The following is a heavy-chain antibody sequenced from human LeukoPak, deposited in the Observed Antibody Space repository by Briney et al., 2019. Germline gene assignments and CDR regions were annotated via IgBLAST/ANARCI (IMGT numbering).Heavy chain of an antibody. CDR3: AKGPHDYGDFVYL. V-gene: IGHV1-69*04. CDR1: GHTFDRFP. J-gene: IGHJ5*02. Sequence: SVKVSCKASGHTFDRFPINWVRLAPGQGLEWMGRIIPVFDMTHYAPKFQGRITMTADTSTTTVYMELRNLKSEDTAVYFCAKGPHDYGDFVYLWGQGTRVTVSS. CDR2: IIPVFDMT. D-gene: IGHD4-17*01.